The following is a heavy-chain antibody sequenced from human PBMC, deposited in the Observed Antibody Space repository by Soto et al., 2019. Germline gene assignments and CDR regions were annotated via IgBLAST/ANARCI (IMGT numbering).Heavy chain of an antibody. V-gene: IGHV3-33*01. CDR3: ARDAPIAAADQFDY. Sequence: QVQLVESGGGVVQPGRSLRLSCAASGFTFSSYGMHWVRQAPGKGLEWVAVIWYDGSNKYYADSVKGRFTISRDNSTNTLYLQMNSLRAEDTAVYYCARDAPIAAADQFDYWGQGTLVTVSS. J-gene: IGHJ4*02. CDR2: IWYDGSNK. CDR1: GFTFSSYG. D-gene: IGHD6-13*01.